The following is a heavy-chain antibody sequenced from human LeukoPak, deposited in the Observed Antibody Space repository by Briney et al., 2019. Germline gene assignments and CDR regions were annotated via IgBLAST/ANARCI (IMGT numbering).Heavy chain of an antibody. D-gene: IGHD3-10*01. V-gene: IGHV1-69*13. CDR2: IIPVFGTA. Sequence: ASVKVSCKASGGTFSGYAISWVRQAPGQGLEWMGGIIPVFGTANYAQKFQGRVTITADESTSTAYMELSSLRSEDTAVYYCARGSGSYSNPEIFDYWGQGTLVIVSS. CDR1: GGTFSGYA. CDR3: ARGSGSYSNPEIFDY. J-gene: IGHJ4*02.